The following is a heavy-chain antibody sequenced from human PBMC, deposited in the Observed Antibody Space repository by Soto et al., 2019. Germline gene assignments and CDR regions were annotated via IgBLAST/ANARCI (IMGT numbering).Heavy chain of an antibody. CDR1: GGSISSSSYY. CDR2: IYYSGST. D-gene: IGHD4-17*01. Sequence: SETLSLTCTVSGGSISSSSYYWGWIRQPPGKGLEWIGSIYYSGSTYYNPSLKSRVTISVDTSKNQFSLKLSSVTAADTAVCYCARQDYGETNNYYYYGMDVWGQGTTVTVSS. CDR3: ARQDYGETNNYYYYGMDV. V-gene: IGHV4-39*01. J-gene: IGHJ6*02.